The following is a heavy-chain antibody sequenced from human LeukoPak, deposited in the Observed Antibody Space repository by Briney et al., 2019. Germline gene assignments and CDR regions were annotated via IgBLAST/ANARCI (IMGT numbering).Heavy chain of an antibody. CDR1: GYSFTSYW. CDR3: AICYSGYFQN. D-gene: IGHD1-26*01. Sequence: GESLKISCKGSGYSFTSYWIAWVRQMPGKGLERMGIIYPGDSDTRYSPSFQGQVTISADKSISTAYLQWSSLKASESAMYYCAICYSGYFQNWGQGTLVTVSS. J-gene: IGHJ1*01. CDR2: IYPGDSDT. V-gene: IGHV5-51*01.